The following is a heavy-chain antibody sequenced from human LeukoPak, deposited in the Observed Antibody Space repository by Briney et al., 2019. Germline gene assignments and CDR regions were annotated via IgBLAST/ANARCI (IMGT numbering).Heavy chain of an antibody. J-gene: IGHJ4*02. CDR1: GFTVSSNY. Sequence: GGSLRLSCAASGFTVSSNYMSWVRQAPGKGLEWVSVIYSGGSTYYADSVKGRFTISRDNSKNTLYPQMNSLRAEDTAVHYCARFKTGPPYYFDYWGQGTLVTVSS. CDR2: IYSGGST. D-gene: IGHD1-14*01. V-gene: IGHV3-53*01. CDR3: ARFKTGPPYYFDY.